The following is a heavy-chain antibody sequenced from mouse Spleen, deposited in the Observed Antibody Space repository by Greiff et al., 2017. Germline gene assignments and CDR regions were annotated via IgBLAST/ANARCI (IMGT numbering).Heavy chain of an antibody. D-gene: IGHD2-14*01. V-gene: IGHV1-42*01. J-gene: IGHJ1*01. CDR2: INPSTGGT. CDR3: ARSRYRWYFDV. Sequence: VQLQQSGPELVKPGASVKISCKASGYSFTGYYMNWVKQSPEKSLEWIGEINPSTGGTTYNQKFKAKATLTVDKSSSTAYMQLKSLTSEDSAVYYCARSRYRWYFDVWGAGTTVTVSS. CDR1: GYSFTGYY.